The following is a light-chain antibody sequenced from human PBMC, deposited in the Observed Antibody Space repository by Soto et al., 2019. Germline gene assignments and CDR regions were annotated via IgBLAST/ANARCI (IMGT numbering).Light chain of an antibody. Sequence: EIVLTQSPATLSLSPGERATLSCRASQSISNFLAWYQQKPGQAPRLLIYGASKRATDIPDRFIGSGSGTDFTLTISSLEPEDFAVYYCHQRSNWPPFTFGGGTKVDIK. V-gene: IGKV3-11*01. CDR3: HQRSNWPPFT. CDR1: QSISNF. CDR2: GAS. J-gene: IGKJ4*01.